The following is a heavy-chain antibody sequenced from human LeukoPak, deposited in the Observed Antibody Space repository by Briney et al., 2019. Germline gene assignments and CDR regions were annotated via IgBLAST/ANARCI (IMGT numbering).Heavy chain of an antibody. Sequence: ASVKVSCKASGYTFTSYGICWVRQAPGQGLEWMGWISAYNGNTNYAQKLQGRVTMTTDTSTSTAYMELRSLRPDGTAVYYCARADYGDYGFDYWGQGTLVTVSS. CDR3: ARADYGDYGFDY. V-gene: IGHV1-18*04. J-gene: IGHJ4*02. CDR1: GYTFTSYG. CDR2: ISAYNGNT. D-gene: IGHD4-17*01.